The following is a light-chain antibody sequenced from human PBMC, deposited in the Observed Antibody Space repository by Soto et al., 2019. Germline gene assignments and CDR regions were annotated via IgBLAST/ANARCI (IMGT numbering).Light chain of an antibody. V-gene: IGKV3-20*01. Sequence: IVLTQSPGTLSLSPGEGDTLSCRASQSVSSNSLAWYQQKPGQAPRLLIYGAFTRATGIPDRFNGIGSGSDFTLTINRLEPEDFAVYYCQQYGSSPLTFGGGTKVEIK. CDR2: GAF. CDR1: QSVSSNS. CDR3: QQYGSSPLT. J-gene: IGKJ4*01.